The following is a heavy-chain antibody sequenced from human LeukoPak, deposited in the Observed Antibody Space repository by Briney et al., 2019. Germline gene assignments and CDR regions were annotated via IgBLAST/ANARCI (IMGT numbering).Heavy chain of an antibody. Sequence: GGSLRLSCAASGFTFSSYWMHWVRQAPGKGLVWVSGISWNSGSIGYADSVKGRFTISRDNAKNSLYLQMNSLRAEDTALYYCAKAPHYSSTYYFDYWGQGTLVTVSS. CDR2: ISWNSGSI. CDR1: GFTFSSYW. V-gene: IGHV3-9*01. J-gene: IGHJ4*02. D-gene: IGHD6-6*01. CDR3: AKAPHYSSTYYFDY.